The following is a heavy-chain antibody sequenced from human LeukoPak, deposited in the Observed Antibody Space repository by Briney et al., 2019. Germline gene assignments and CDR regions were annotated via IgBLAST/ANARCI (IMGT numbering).Heavy chain of an antibody. CDR2: IKQDGREI. CDR3: ARARYGSGGYFFDF. Sequence: PGGSLRLSCAASGFNFNSYWMSWVRQAPGKGLECVANIKQDGREIYFVDSVKGRFTISRDNPKSSLYLQMKSLRGEDTDVYYCARARYGSGGYFFDFWGQGTLVTVSS. J-gene: IGHJ4*02. V-gene: IGHV3-7*04. CDR1: GFNFNSYW. D-gene: IGHD3-10*01.